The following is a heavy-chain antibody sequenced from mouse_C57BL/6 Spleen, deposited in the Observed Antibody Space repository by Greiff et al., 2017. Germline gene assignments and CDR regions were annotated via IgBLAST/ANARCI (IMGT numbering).Heavy chain of an antibody. D-gene: IGHD4-1*01. CDR1: GYSITSGYY. Sequence: EVKLVESGPGLVKPSQSLSLTCSVTGYSITSGYYWNWLRQFPGNKLEWMGYISYAGSNNYNPSLKNRISITRDTSKNQFFLKLNSVTTEDTATYYCARRGLTGIFDYWGQGTTLTVSS. V-gene: IGHV3-6*01. CDR3: ARRGLTGIFDY. J-gene: IGHJ2*01. CDR2: ISYAGSN.